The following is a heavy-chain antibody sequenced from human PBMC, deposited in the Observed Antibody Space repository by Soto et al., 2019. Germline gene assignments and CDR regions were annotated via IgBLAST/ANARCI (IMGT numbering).Heavy chain of an antibody. Sequence: QVQLVQSGAEVKKPGASVKVSCKASGYTFTAYYMHWVRQAPGQGLEWMGWINPNSGGTYHAQNFQVRVTMTRDRSISTVYMELTSLRSDDTAVYFCARGHSTDCSNGVCSFFYNHEMDVWGQGTTVTVSS. CDR2: INPNSGGT. CDR1: GYTFTAYY. V-gene: IGHV1-2*02. D-gene: IGHD2-8*01. CDR3: ARGHSTDCSNGVCSFFYNHEMDV. J-gene: IGHJ6*02.